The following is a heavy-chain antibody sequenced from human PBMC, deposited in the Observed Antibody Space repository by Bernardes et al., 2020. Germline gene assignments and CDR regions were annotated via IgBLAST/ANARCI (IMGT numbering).Heavy chain of an antibody. CDR1: GFTFSNYW. CDR2: IKYDGSNK. Sequence: GGSLRLSCEASGFTFSNYWMGWVRQAPGKGLEWVANIKYDGSNKYYVDSVKGRFTISKDNAKNSLFLQIDSWHIVVVVSVPRGEPFYFESWGQGALVTVSS. CDR3: GEPFYFES. D-gene: IGHD2-21*01. J-gene: IGHJ4*02. V-gene: IGHV3-7*01.